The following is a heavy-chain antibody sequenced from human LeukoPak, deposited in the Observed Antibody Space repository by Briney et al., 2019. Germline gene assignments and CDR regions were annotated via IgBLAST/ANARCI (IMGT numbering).Heavy chain of an antibody. V-gene: IGHV6-1*01. J-gene: IGHJ5*02. CDR1: RDSVSSNSTA. Sequence: SQTLSLTCAISRDSVSSNSTAWNRIRQSPSRGLEWLGRTYYRSKWYNDYAVSVKSRITINPDTSKNQFSLQLNSVTPEDTAVYYCARAALRYFDWLDNWGQGTLHTVSP. CDR2: TYYRSKWYN. CDR3: ARAALRYFDWLDN. D-gene: IGHD3-9*01.